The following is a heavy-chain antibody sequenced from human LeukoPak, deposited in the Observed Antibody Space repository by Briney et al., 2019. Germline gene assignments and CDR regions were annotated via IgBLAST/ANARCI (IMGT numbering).Heavy chain of an antibody. V-gene: IGHV3-30*18. CDR1: GFTFSTYD. Sequence: GGSLRLSCAASGFTFSTYDKHWVRQAPGKGLEWVTVMSYDGSNKYYADSVKGRFTISRDNSKNTLYLQMNSLRADDTAVYYCAKDLQLALDYWGQGTLVTVSP. CDR3: AKDLQLALDY. J-gene: IGHJ4*02. CDR2: MSYDGSNK. D-gene: IGHD6-13*01.